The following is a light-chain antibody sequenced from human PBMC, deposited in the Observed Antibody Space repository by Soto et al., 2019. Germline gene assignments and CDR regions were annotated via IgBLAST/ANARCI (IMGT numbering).Light chain of an antibody. CDR1: QTVWSSY. Sequence: EIVLTQSPGTLSLSLGERATLSCRASQTVWSSYLAWFQHKPGQAPRLLIYGASRRATGIPDRFTGSGSGTDFTLTISRLEPEDFAVYYCHQYADSRTFGQGTKLEI. V-gene: IGKV3-20*01. J-gene: IGKJ2*02. CDR2: GAS. CDR3: HQYADSRT.